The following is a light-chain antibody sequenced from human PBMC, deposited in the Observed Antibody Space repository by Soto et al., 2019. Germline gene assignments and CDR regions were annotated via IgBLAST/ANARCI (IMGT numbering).Light chain of an antibody. J-gene: IGKJ1*01. CDR1: QSVSIL. Sequence: EIVLAQSPATLSVSPGALATLSCGASQSVSILLAWYQQKPGQAHRLLIHGANTRDTGIQARFSGSGSGTEFTLTIRSLQSEDFAVYYCKQYNNWPRTFGQGTKVDIK. V-gene: IGKV3-15*01. CDR2: GAN. CDR3: KQYNNWPRT.